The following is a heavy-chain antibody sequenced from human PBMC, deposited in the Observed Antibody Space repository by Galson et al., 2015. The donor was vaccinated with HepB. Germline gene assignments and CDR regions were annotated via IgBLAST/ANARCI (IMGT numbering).Heavy chain of an antibody. D-gene: IGHD3-22*01. CDR2: IKSKTDGGTT. Sequence: SLRLSCAASGITFSNAWMNWVRQAPGKGLEWVGRIKSKTDGGTTDSAAPVKGRFTISRDDSGNTLYLRMNSLKTEDTAVYYCATSPGYYDSSPFDFWGQGTLVTVSS. V-gene: IGHV3-15*07. J-gene: IGHJ4*02. CDR1: GITFSNAW. CDR3: ATSPGYYDSSPFDF.